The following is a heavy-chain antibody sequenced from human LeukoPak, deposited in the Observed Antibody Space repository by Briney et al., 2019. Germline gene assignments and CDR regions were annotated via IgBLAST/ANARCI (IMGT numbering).Heavy chain of an antibody. CDR3: AGSLNWNEAEYYFDH. D-gene: IGHD1-1*01. Sequence: PGGSLRLSCVYSGLTEYGLTLSSDWLSWVRQPPGKGLEWVANINQDTLKKYYLDSVKGRFTISRDHARNSLYLQMNNLITEDTAVYFCAGSLNWNEAEYYFDHWGPGTQVLLSS. V-gene: IGHV3-7*01. J-gene: IGHJ4*02. CDR2: INQDTLKK. CDR1: GLTLSSDW.